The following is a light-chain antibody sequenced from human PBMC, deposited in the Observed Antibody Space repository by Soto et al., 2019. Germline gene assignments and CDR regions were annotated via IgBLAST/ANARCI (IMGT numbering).Light chain of an antibody. V-gene: IGLV2-8*01. Sequence: QSALTQPPSASGSPGQSVTISCTGTSSDVGGYNYVSWYQQHPGKAPKLMIYEVSKRPSGVPDRFSGSKSGNTASLTVSGLQAEDEADYYCSSYAGSNNRVVFGGGTK. J-gene: IGLJ2*01. CDR3: SSYAGSNNRVV. CDR1: SSDVGGYNY. CDR2: EVS.